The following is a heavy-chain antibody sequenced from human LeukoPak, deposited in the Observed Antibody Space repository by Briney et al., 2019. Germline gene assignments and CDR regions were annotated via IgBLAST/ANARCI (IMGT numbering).Heavy chain of an antibody. CDR1: GFTFSSYA. V-gene: IGHV3-23*01. D-gene: IGHD2-2*01. Sequence: PGGSGRLSCAASGFTFSSYAMRWVRQAPGKGLEWVSTITGSGGNRYYADSVKGRFSISRDNSKNALYLQMSSLRAKDTAVYYCAKPLTSPHYYAMDVWGQGTTVTDS. CDR2: ITGSGGNR. CDR3: AKPLTSPHYYAMDV. J-gene: IGHJ6*02.